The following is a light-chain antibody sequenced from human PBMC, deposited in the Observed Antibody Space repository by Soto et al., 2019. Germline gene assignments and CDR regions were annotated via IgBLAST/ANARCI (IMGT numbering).Light chain of an antibody. CDR1: QSVSSRD. CDR3: QHYGSSRT. J-gene: IGKJ1*01. Sequence: ETVLTQSPGILSLSPGERATLSCRASQSVSSRDLAWYQQKPGQAPRLLIYDASSRATGIPDRFSGSGSGADFTLNISRLEPEDFAVYYCQHYGSSRTFGQGTKVEIK. CDR2: DAS. V-gene: IGKV3-20*01.